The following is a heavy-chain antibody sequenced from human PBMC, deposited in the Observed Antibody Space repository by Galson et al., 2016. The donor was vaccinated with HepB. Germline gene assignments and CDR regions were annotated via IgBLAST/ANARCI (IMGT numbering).Heavy chain of an antibody. CDR1: GYSFTDHW. CDR3: VRLVRECHGTNCYYYYYMDH. V-gene: IGHV5-51*01. J-gene: IGHJ6*03. Sequence: QSGAEVKKPGESLKISCKGSGYSFTDHWIAWVRQMPGKGLEWMGVIFPGDSDTRYSPSFEGQVTVSADESISTAYLQWSSLKASDTAMYFCVRLVRECHGTNCYYYYYMDHWGKGTTVTVSS. D-gene: IGHD1-14*01. CDR2: IFPGDSDT.